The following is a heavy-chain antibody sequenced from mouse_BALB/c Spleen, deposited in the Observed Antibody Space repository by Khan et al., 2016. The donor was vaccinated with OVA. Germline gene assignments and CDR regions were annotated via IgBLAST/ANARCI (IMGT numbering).Heavy chain of an antibody. D-gene: IGHD2-10*01. CDR3: ARQPYYHYNIMDY. CDR1: GFSLTNYG. Sequence: QLQQSGPGLVAPSQSLSITCTISGFSLTNYGVHWVRQPPGKGLEWLVVIWSDGSTTYNSALKSRLTISKDNSKSQVFLKMNSLQTDDTAMYFCARQPYYHYNIMDYWGQGTSVTVSS. V-gene: IGHV2-6-1*01. J-gene: IGHJ4*01. CDR2: IWSDGST.